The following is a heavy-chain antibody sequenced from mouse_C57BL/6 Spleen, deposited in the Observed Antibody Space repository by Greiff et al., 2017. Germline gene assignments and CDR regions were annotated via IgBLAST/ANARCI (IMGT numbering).Heavy chain of an antibody. D-gene: IGHD2-2*01. CDR1: GYTFTSYW. J-gene: IGHJ2*01. V-gene: IGHV1-69*01. Sequence: QVQLKQPGAELVMPGASVKLSCKASGYTFTSYWMHWVKQRPGQGLEWIGEIDPSDSYTNYNQKFKGKSTLTVDKSSSTAYMQLSSLTSEDSAVYYCARWRLYGYDVGYFDYWGQGTTLTVSS. CDR3: ARWRLYGYDVGYFDY. CDR2: IDPSDSYT.